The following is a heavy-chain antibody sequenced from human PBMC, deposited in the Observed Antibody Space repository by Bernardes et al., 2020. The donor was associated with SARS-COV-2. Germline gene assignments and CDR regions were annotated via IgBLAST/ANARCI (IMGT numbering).Heavy chain of an antibody. J-gene: IGHJ4*02. CDR1: GFTFSTYS. CDR2: IWHDGTNK. V-gene: IGHV3-33*01. Sequence: GGSLRLSCAASGFTFSTYSMHWVRQAPGKGLEWVAVIWHDGTNKYYSDSVKGRFTISRDNSNDTLYLQMNSLRAEDTAVYYCARTCSRVCCSSGIDYWGQGTLVTVSS. CDR3: ARTCSRVCCSSGIDY. D-gene: IGHD2-2*01.